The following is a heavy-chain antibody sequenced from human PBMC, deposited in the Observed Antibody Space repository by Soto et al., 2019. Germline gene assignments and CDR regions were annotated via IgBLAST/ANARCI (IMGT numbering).Heavy chain of an antibody. CDR2: ISAYNGNT. CDR3: ARDSSGYAGY. J-gene: IGHJ4*02. Sequence: ASVKVSCKASGYTFTSYGISWVRQAPGQGLEWMGWISAYNGNTNYSQKFQGRVTITRDTSASTAYMELSSLRSEDTAVYYCARDSSGYAGYWGQGTLVTVSS. CDR1: GYTFTSYG. V-gene: IGHV1-18*01. D-gene: IGHD3-22*01.